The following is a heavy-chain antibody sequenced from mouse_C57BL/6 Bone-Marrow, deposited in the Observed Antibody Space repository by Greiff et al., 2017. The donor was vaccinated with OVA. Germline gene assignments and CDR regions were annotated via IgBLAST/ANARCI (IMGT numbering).Heavy chain of an antibody. V-gene: IGHV2-9-1*01. J-gene: IGHJ1*03. CDR2: IWTGGGT. Sequence: QVQLKESGPGLVAPSQSLSITSTVSGFSLTSYAISWVRQPPGKGLEWLGVIWTGGGTNYNSALKSRMSISKDNSKSQVFLKMNSLQTDDTARYYCARRVYYDYDDWYFDVWGTGTTVTVSS. D-gene: IGHD2-4*01. CDR3: ARRVYYDYDDWYFDV. CDR1: GFSLTSYA.